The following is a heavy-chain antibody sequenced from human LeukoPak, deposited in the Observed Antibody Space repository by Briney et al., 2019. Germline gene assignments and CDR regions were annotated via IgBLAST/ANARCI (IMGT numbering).Heavy chain of an antibody. CDR1: GFTFTAYW. Sequence: GGSLRLSCAASGFTFTAYWMSWVRQAPGEGLEWVANIKQDGSEKHYADSVKGRFTTSRDNAKNSLYLQMNSLRAEDTAVYYCARTFGSGNHFDYWGQGTLVTVSS. CDR3: ARTFGSGNHFDY. D-gene: IGHD3-10*01. J-gene: IGHJ4*02. CDR2: IKQDGSEK. V-gene: IGHV3-7*01.